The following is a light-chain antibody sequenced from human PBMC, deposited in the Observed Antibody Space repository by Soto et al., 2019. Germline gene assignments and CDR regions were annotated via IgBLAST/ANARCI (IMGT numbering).Light chain of an antibody. CDR3: QQFSSYPLT. V-gene: IGKV3-20*01. CDR2: DAS. J-gene: IGKJ4*01. CDR1: QTVRNNY. Sequence: EIVLTQSPGTLSLSRRERTTPSSTASQTVRNNYLAWYQQKPGQAPRLLIYDASSRATGIPDRFSGGGSGTDFTLTISRLEPEDFAVYYCQQFSSYPLTFGGGTRVDI.